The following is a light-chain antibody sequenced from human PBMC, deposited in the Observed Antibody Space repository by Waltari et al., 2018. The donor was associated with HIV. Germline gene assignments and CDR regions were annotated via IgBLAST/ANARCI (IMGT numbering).Light chain of an antibody. CDR3: QSFDTTNHWV. V-gene: IGLV6-57*03. Sequence: FMLTQPHSVSESPGKTVIISCTRDSGNIANNYVQWFQRRPGSAPTTLLYEDRRRPPGVPARFSGSIDRSSNSASLTISGVMTEDEADYYCQSFDTTNHWVFGGGTKLTVL. J-gene: IGLJ3*02. CDR1: SGNIANNY. CDR2: EDR.